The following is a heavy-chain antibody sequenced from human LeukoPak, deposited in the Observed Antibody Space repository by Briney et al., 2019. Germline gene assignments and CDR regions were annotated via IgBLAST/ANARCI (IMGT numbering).Heavy chain of an antibody. CDR2: IYYSGST. CDR1: GGSISSSSYY. V-gene: IGHV4-39*01. CDR3: ARNMFYYDSSEHYFDY. J-gene: IGHJ4*02. D-gene: IGHD3-22*01. Sequence: PSETLSLTCTVSGGSISSSSYYWGWIRQPPGKGLEWIGSIYYSGSTYYNPSLKGRVTISVDTSKNQFSLKLSSVTAADTAVYYCARNMFYYDSSEHYFDYWGQGTLVTVSS.